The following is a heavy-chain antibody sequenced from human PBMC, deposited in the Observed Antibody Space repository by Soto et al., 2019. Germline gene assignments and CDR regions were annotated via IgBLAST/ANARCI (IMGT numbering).Heavy chain of an antibody. V-gene: IGHV1-69*04. CDR2: MIPMLGVT. J-gene: IGHJ1*01. Sequence: ASVKVSCKASGGTFSRYSISWVRQAPGQGLEWMGRMIPMLGVTEYAQKFQGRVTMTADKSTSTDYMDLTSLRSDDTAVYYCARDYYESSGYDSLEYFQYWGQGTLVTVSS. CDR1: GGTFSRYS. D-gene: IGHD3-22*01. CDR3: ARDYYESSGYDSLEYFQY.